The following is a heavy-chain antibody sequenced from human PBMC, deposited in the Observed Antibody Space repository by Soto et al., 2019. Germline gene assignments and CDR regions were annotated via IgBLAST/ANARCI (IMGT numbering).Heavy chain of an antibody. CDR1: GGTFSSYA. V-gene: IGHV1-3*01. J-gene: IGHJ4*02. CDR2: INASNGTT. Sequence: ASVKVSCKASGGTFSSYAISWVRQAPGQGLEWMGWINASNGTTKYSQKFQGRVTITRDTSASTAYMELSSLRSEDTAAYYCARGVGSGLSDYWGQGTLVTVSS. D-gene: IGHD1-26*01. CDR3: ARGVGSGLSDY.